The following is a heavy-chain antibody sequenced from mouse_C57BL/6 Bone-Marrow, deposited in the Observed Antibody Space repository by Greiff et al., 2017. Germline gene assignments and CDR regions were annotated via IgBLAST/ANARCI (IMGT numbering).Heavy chain of an antibody. CDR1: GFTFSSYA. CDR2: ISDGGSYT. V-gene: IGHV5-4*01. J-gene: IGHJ2*01. Sequence: EVKLMESGGGLVKPGGSLKLSCAASGFTFSSYAMSWVRQTPEKRLEWVATISDGGSYTYYPDNVKGRFTISRDNAKNNLYLQMSHLKSEDTAMYYCARDRDYYGSNDYFDYWGQGTTLTVSS. D-gene: IGHD1-1*01. CDR3: ARDRDYYGSNDYFDY.